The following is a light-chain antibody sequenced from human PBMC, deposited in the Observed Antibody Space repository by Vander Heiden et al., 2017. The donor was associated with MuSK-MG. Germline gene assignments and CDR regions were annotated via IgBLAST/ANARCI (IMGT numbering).Light chain of an antibody. J-gene: IGKJ5*01. CDR1: QSLLHSNGYNY. CDR3: RQALQTPRT. CDR2: WGS. Sequence: DIVMTLSPLSLPVTPGAPASISCRSSQSLLHSNGYNYLDWYLQKQGQTPQLLIYWGSIRAAGVPVRFSGSGSGRDFTLKISRVEAEDVGVYYCRQALQTPRTFGQGTQLEIK. V-gene: IGKV2-28*01.